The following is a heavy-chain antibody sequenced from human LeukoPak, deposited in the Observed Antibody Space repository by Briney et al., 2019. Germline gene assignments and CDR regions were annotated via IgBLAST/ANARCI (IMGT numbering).Heavy chain of an antibody. CDR3: VHWLYSNWYFDI. Sequence: SGPTLVKPTPSLTLTCNFSGFSLTTTGVGVGWIRQLPGKALDWLTLIHWNDETRYSQSLKSILSINKDTSKNQVVLTLTNMESVDTATYFCVHWLYSNWYFDIWGRGTLVTVSS. CDR1: GFSLTTTGVG. V-gene: IGHV2-5*01. J-gene: IGHJ2*01. D-gene: IGHD5-12*01. CDR2: IHWNDET.